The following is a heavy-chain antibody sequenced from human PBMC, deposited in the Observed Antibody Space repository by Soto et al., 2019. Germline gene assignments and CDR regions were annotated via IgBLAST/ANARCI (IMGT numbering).Heavy chain of an antibody. J-gene: IGHJ5*02. Sequence: PGGSLRLSCAVSGFTFSSYSMNWVRQAPGKGLEWVSFISSSSSYIYYADSVKGRFTISRDNAKNSLYLQMNSLRAEGTAVYYCARDSPYSSSWYDLNWFDPWGQGTLVTVSS. CDR2: ISSSSSYI. CDR1: GFTFSSYS. D-gene: IGHD6-13*01. V-gene: IGHV3-21*01. CDR3: ARDSPYSSSWYDLNWFDP.